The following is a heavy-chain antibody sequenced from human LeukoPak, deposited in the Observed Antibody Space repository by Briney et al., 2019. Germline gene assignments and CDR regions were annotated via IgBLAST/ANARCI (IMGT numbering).Heavy chain of an antibody. Sequence: PGGTLRLSCAASGFTFSSYGMSWVRQAPGKGLEWVSAISGSGGSTYYADSVKGRFTISRDNSKNTLYLQMNGLRAEDTAVYYCSLTTVVTPGNYWGQGTLVTVSS. V-gene: IGHV3-23*01. CDR3: SLTTVVTPGNY. D-gene: IGHD4-23*01. J-gene: IGHJ4*02. CDR2: ISGSGGST. CDR1: GFTFSSYG.